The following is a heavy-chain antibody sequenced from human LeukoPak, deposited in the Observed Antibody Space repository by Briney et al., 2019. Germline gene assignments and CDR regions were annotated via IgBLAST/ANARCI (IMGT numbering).Heavy chain of an antibody. J-gene: IGHJ4*02. Sequence: ASVTVSCKASGGTFSSYAISWVRQAPGQRLEWMGGIIPIFGTANYAQKFQGRVTITADESTSTAYMELSSLRSEDTAVYYCARGSPQIPSYYFDYWGQGTLVTVSS. CDR3: ARGSPQIPSYYFDY. CDR1: GGTFSSYA. V-gene: IGHV1-69*01. D-gene: IGHD2-2*02. CDR2: IIPIFGTA.